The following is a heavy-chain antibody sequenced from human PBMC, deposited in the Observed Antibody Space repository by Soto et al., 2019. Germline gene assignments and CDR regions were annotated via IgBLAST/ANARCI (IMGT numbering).Heavy chain of an antibody. CDR3: AKDVGNSWSYYFDF. J-gene: IGHJ4*02. V-gene: IGHV3-33*06. CDR2: IWYEGANE. CDR1: GFTFSSYG. Sequence: QVQLVESGGGVVQPGTSLRLSCATSGFTFSSYGMYWLRQAPGKGLEWVAVIWYEGANEYYADSVKGRFTISRDDSKNILYLQMNSLRAEDTAIYYCAKDVGNSWSYYFDFWGQGTLVTVSS. D-gene: IGHD6-13*01.